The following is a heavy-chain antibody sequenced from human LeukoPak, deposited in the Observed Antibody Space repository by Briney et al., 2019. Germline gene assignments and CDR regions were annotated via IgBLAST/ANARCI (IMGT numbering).Heavy chain of an antibody. V-gene: IGHV3-48*01. D-gene: IGHD4-17*01. CDR1: GFTFSSYW. Sequence: PGGSLRLSCAASGFTFSSYWMHWVRQAPGKGLEWVSYISSSSSTIYYADSVKGRFTISRDNAKNSLYLQMNSLRAEDTAVYYCARDRGLRGVDYWGQGTLVTVSS. J-gene: IGHJ4*02. CDR2: ISSSSSTI. CDR3: ARDRGLRGVDY.